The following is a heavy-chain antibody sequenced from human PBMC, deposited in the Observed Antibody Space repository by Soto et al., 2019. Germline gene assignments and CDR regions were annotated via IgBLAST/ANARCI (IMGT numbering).Heavy chain of an antibody. J-gene: IGHJ6*02. V-gene: IGHV3-48*03. D-gene: IGHD3-3*01. CDR1: GFTFSSYE. Sequence: GGSLRLSCAASGFTFSSYEMNWVRQAPGKGLEWVSYISSSGSTIYYADSVKGRFTISRDNAKNTLYLQMNSLRAEDTAVYYCARDPEGVEPRGGGYYGMDVWGQGTTVTVSS. CDR2: ISSSGSTI. CDR3: ARDPEGVEPRGGGYYGMDV.